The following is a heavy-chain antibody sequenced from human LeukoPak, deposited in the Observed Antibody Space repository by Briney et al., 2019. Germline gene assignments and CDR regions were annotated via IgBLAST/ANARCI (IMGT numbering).Heavy chain of an antibody. J-gene: IGHJ4*02. CDR3: AREGGHYYGSGMLDYFDY. Sequence: PGGSLRLSCAASGFTFSSYWMHWVRQAPGKGLVWVSRINSDGSSTSYADSVKGRFTISRDNAKNTLYLQMNSLRAEDTAVYYCAREGGHYYGSGMLDYFDYWGQGTLVTVSS. V-gene: IGHV3-74*01. D-gene: IGHD3-10*01. CDR1: GFTFSSYW. CDR2: INSDGSST.